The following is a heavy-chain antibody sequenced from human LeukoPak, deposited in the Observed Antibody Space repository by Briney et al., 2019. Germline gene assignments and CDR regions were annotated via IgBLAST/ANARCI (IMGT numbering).Heavy chain of an antibody. CDR2: INWNGGST. J-gene: IGHJ4*02. Sequence: GGSLRLSCAASGFTFSSYSMNWVRQAPGKGLEWVSGINWNGGSTGYADSVKGRFTISRDNAKNSLYLQMNSLRAEDTALYYCARKYSSGWYHFDYWGQGTLVTVSS. CDR1: GFTFSSYS. V-gene: IGHV3-20*04. D-gene: IGHD6-19*01. CDR3: ARKYSSGWYHFDY.